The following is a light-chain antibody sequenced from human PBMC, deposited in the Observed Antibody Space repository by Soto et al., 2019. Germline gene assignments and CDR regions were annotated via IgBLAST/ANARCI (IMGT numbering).Light chain of an antibody. J-gene: IGKJ1*01. Sequence: EIVLTQSPATLSLSPVERATLSCRASQSVSSNLAWYQQKPGQAPRLLIYDASTRATGIPDRFSGSGSETEFTPTISSLQSEDYAIYYCQQYNNWPPWTFGQGTKVDIK. V-gene: IGKV3-15*01. CDR1: QSVSSN. CDR3: QQYNNWPPWT. CDR2: DAS.